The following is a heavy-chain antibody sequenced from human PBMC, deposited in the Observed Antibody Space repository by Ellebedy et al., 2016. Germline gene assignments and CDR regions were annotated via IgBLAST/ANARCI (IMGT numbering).Heavy chain of an antibody. J-gene: IGHJ4*02. Sequence: GGSLRLXXAASGFTFSSYSMNWVRQAPGKGLEWVSYISSSSSTIYYADSVKGRFTISRDNSKNTLYLQMNSLRAEDTAVYYCAKGGVMSGSYFGLVRWGQGTLVTVSS. V-gene: IGHV3-48*01. D-gene: IGHD1-26*01. CDR3: AKGGVMSGSYFGLVR. CDR2: ISSSSSTI. CDR1: GFTFSSYS.